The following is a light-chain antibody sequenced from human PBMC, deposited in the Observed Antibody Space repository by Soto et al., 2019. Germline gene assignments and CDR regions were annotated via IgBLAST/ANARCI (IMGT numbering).Light chain of an antibody. Sequence: EIVMMQSPATLSVSPGERATLSCTASQNIGINFAWYQQRPGQAPRLLIFGASTRAAGIPARFSGSGSGTEFTLTINSLESEDCAVYYCLQYNSWPRTFGQGTTVEL. J-gene: IGKJ1*01. CDR3: LQYNSWPRT. CDR2: GAS. CDR1: QNIGIN. V-gene: IGKV3-15*01.